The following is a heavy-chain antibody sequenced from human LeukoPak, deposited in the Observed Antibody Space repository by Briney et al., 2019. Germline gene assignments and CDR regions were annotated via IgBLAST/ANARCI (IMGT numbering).Heavy chain of an antibody. CDR1: GFTFSSYA. CDR2: ISGSGGTT. J-gene: IGHJ4*02. CDR3: AKDLHNWNSVGVH. D-gene: IGHD1-1*01. Sequence: GGSLTLSCADSGFTFSSYAMTLARQAPGKGLEWVAVISGSGGTTYYADSVKGRFTISRDNSKNTVDLQMESLRAEDTAVYYCAKDLHNWNSVGVHWGQVALGSVSS. V-gene: IGHV3-23*01.